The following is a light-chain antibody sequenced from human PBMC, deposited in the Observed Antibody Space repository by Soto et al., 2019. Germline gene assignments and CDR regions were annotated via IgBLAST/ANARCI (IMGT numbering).Light chain of an antibody. CDR3: QQYGGSPLT. CDR2: AAS. Sequence: DIQMTQSPSYMSASVGDRVTITCRASQSIGSYLYWYQQKPGKAPRLLIYAASSLQSGVPSRFSGSGSGTDFTLIISSLQPEDFAVYYCQQYGGSPLTFGQGTRLEIK. V-gene: IGKV1-39*02. J-gene: IGKJ5*01. CDR1: QSIGSY.